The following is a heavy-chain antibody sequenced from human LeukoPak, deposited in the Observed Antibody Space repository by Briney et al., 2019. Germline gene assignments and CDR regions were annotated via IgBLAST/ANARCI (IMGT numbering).Heavy chain of an antibody. CDR2: LSGSGGST. CDR1: GFTFSNFA. J-gene: IGHJ4*02. D-gene: IGHD3-22*01. Sequence: GGSLRLSCAASGFTFSNFAMSWARQAPGKGLEWVSALSGSGGSTYYADSVKGRFTISRDNSKNTLYLQMNSLRAEDTAVYYCAKDLHYYDRSSYGFIHYWGRGTLVTVSS. V-gene: IGHV3-23*01. CDR3: AKDLHYYDRSSYGFIHY.